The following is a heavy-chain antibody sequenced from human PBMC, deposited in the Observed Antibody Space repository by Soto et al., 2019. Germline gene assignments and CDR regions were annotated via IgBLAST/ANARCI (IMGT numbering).Heavy chain of an antibody. D-gene: IGHD3-10*01. Sequence: EVQLVASGGALVQPGGSLRLSCAASAFTFSNYYMGWVRQAPGKGLEWLANIKEDGSDKYYVDSVKGRFTISRDNGKSSLYRQMSSLRAEDTAVYDCARWVRGTVDYWGQGTLVTVSS. V-gene: IGHV3-7*01. J-gene: IGHJ4*02. CDR1: AFTFSNYY. CDR2: IKEDGSDK. CDR3: ARWVRGTVDY.